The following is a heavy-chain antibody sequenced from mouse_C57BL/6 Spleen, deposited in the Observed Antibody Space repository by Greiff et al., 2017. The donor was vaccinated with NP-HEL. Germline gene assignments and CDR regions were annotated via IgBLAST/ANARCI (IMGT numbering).Heavy chain of an antibody. J-gene: IGHJ3*01. CDR1: GYTFTDYE. D-gene: IGHD1-1*01. V-gene: IGHV1-15*01. CDR2: IDPETGGT. CDR3: TRGGLYGSSFAY. Sequence: QVQLQQSGAELVRPGASVTLSCKASGYTFTDYEMHWVKQTPVHGLEWIGAIDPETGGTAYNQKFKGKAILTADKSSSTAYIELRSLTSEDSAVYYCTRGGLYGSSFAYWGQGTLVTVSA.